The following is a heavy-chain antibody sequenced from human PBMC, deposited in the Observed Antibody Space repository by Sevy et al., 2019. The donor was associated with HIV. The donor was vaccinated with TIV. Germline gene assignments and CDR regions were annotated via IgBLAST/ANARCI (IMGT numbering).Heavy chain of an antibody. CDR1: GDSVSSNSAA. V-gene: IGHV6-1*01. Sequence: QSQTLSLTCAISGDSVSSNSAAWNWIRQSPSRGLEWLGRTYYRSKWCTEYAVSVKSRITINPDTSKNQFSLQLNSVTPEDTAVYYCASSGIAVAGTIRYFDYWGQGTLVTVS. J-gene: IGHJ4*02. CDR2: TYYRSKWCT. D-gene: IGHD6-19*01. CDR3: ASSGIAVAGTIRYFDY.